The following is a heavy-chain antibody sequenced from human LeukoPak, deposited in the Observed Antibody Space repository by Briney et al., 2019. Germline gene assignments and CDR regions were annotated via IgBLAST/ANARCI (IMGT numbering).Heavy chain of an antibody. J-gene: IGHJ4*02. V-gene: IGHV6-1*01. D-gene: IGHD5/OR15-5a*01. CDR1: GDSVSSNNAA. CDR3: VRDASRVLDY. CDR2: TYYRSKWYS. Sequence: SQTLSLTCVISGDSVSSNNAAWNWIRQSPSRGLEWLGRTYYRSKWYSDYAVSLKSRITVNSDTSKNHFSLQLSSVTPEDTAVYFCVRDASRVLDYWGQGTLVTVSS.